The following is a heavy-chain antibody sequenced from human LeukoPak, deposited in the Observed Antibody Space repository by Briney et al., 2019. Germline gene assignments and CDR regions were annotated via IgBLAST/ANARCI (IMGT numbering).Heavy chain of an antibody. Sequence: GGSLRLSCAASGFTFSSYAMSWVRQAPGKGLEWVSAISGSGGSTYYADSVKGRFTISRDNAKNSLYLQMNSLRAEDTAVYYCARDYGDGPDAFDIWGQGTMVTVSS. D-gene: IGHD4-17*01. CDR3: ARDYGDGPDAFDI. J-gene: IGHJ3*02. CDR2: ISGSGGST. V-gene: IGHV3-23*01. CDR1: GFTFSSYA.